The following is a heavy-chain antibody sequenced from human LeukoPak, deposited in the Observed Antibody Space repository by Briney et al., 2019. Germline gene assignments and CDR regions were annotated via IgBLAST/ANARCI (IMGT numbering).Heavy chain of an antibody. CDR1: GGSISSYY. V-gene: IGHV4-4*07. J-gene: IGHJ5*02. D-gene: IGHD2-2*01. Sequence: PSETLSLTCTVSGGSISSYYWSWIRQPAGKGLEWIGRIYTSGSTNYNPSLKSRVTMSVDTSKNQFSLKLSSVTAADTAVYYCARVVRRCSSTSCYARWFDPWGQGTLVTVSS. CDR2: IYTSGST. CDR3: ARVVRRCSSTSCYARWFDP.